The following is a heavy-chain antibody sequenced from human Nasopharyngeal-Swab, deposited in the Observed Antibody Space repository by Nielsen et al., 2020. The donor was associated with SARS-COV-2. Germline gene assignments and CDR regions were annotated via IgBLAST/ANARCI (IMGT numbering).Heavy chain of an antibody. Sequence: GESLKISCAASKFNLTKYNMHWVRQAPGEGLEWVSYITSSSSTTYYADSVKGRFAISRDNAENALYLQMNSLRDEDTAVYYCTRDGLNGYYDSSGYPLRDGMDVWGQGTTVTVSS. CDR2: ITSSSSTT. CDR1: KFNLTKYN. V-gene: IGHV3-48*02. D-gene: IGHD3-22*01. CDR3: TRDGLNGYYDSSGYPLRDGMDV. J-gene: IGHJ6*02.